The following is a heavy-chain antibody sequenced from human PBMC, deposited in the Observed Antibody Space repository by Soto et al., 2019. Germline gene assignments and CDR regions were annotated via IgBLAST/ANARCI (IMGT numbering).Heavy chain of an antibody. J-gene: IGHJ6*02. Sequence: GGSRRLSWAASGFTFSSYAMHWVRQAPGKGLEWVAVISYDGSNKYYADSVKGRFTISRDNSKNTLYLQMNSLRAEDTAVYYCARGDCSSTSCYLIYYYYYGMDVWGQGTTVTVSS. CDR1: GFTFSSYA. D-gene: IGHD2-2*01. CDR3: ARGDCSSTSCYLIYYYYYGMDV. CDR2: ISYDGSNK. V-gene: IGHV3-30-3*01.